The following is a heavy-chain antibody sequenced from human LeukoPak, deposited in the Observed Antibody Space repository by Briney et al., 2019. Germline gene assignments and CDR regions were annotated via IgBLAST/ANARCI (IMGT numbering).Heavy chain of an antibody. J-gene: IGHJ3*01. Sequence: GESLKISCKGSGYRFNAYWIAWVRQMPGKGLEWMGIIHPDDSDTRYSPSFQGQVPISAEKSVRNAHSQQSSLKASDTAMSYCARPNITSYYDSRGYDAFDVWGQGTMVTVS. V-gene: IGHV5-51*01. CDR1: GYRFNAYW. D-gene: IGHD3-22*01. CDR2: IHPDDSDT. CDR3: ARPNITSYYDSRGYDAFDV.